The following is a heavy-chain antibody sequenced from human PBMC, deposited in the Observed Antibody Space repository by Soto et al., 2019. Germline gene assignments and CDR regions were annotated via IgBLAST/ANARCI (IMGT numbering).Heavy chain of an antibody. D-gene: IGHD5-12*01. J-gene: IGHJ4*02. CDR2: IYYSGST. V-gene: IGHV4-39*01. Sequence: QLQLQESGPGLVKPSETLSLTCTVSGGSISSSSYYWGWIRQPPGKGLEWIGSIYYSGSTYYNPSLKSRVTISVDTSNNQFSLKSSSVTAADTAVYYCARHNAPYGYTLRLPLYYFDYWGQGTLVTVSS. CDR1: GGSISSSSYY. CDR3: ARHNAPYGYTLRLPLYYFDY.